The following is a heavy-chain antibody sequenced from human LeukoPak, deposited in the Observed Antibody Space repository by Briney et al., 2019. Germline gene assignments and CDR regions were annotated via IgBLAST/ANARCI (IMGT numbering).Heavy chain of an antibody. CDR3: ARDLGYCSGGSCYSGVRDY. J-gene: IGHJ4*02. D-gene: IGHD2-15*01. CDR1: GGTFSSYA. Sequence: SVKVSCKASGGTFSSYAISWVRQAPGQGLEWMGGIIPIFGTANYAQKLQGRVTTTADKSTSTAYMELSSLRSEDTAVYYCARDLGYCSGGSCYSGVRDYWGQGTLVTVSS. CDR2: IIPIFGTA. V-gene: IGHV1-69*06.